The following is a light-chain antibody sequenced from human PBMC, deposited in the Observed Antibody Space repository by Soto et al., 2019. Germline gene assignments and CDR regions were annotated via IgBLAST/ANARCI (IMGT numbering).Light chain of an antibody. CDR1: QSVSSN. V-gene: IGKV3-15*01. J-gene: IGKJ2*01. Sequence: EIVMTQSPATLSVSPGERATLSCRASQSVSSNLAWYQQKPGQAPRLLIYGASTRATGIPARFSGSGFGTEFTLTISSLQSEDFAVYYCQQYNNWPRKTFGQGTKLEIK. CDR3: QQYNNWPRKT. CDR2: GAS.